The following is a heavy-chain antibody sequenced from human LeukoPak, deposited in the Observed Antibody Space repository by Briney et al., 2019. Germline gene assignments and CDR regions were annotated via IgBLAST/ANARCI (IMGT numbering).Heavy chain of an antibody. J-gene: IGHJ6*03. CDR2: IYHSGST. D-gene: IGHD2-21*01. Sequence: KPSETLSLTCAVSGGSISSSNWWSWVRQPPGKGLEWIGEIYHSGSTNYNPSLKSRVTISVDKSKNQFSLKLSSVTAADTAVYYCARFSWGYSMTRRRNYYMDVWGKGTTVTVSS. V-gene: IGHV4-4*02. CDR1: GGSISSSNW. CDR3: ARFSWGYSMTRRRNYYMDV.